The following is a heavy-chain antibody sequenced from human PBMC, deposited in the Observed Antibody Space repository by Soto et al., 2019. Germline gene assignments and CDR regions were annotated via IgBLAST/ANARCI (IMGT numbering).Heavy chain of an antibody. Sequence: EVQLVESGGGLVQPGGSLRLSCAASGFTFSSYEMNWVRQAPGKGLEWVSYISSSGSTIYYADSVKGRFTISRDNAKNSLYLQMNSLRAEDTAVYYCATNADSSSWYTQTSPYYYGMDVWGQGTTVTVSS. CDR3: ATNADSSSWYTQTSPYYYGMDV. J-gene: IGHJ6*02. CDR2: ISSSGSTI. CDR1: GFTFSSYE. D-gene: IGHD6-13*01. V-gene: IGHV3-48*03.